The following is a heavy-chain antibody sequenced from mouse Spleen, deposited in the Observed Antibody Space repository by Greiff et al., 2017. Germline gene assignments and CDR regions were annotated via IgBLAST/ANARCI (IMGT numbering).Heavy chain of an antibody. D-gene: IGHD2-4*01. CDR3: ARRADYDDYFDY. V-gene: IGHV5-9-3*01. Sequence: DVHLVESGGGLVKLGGSLKLSCAASGFTFSSYAMSWVRQTPEKRLEWVATISSGGGNTYYPDSVKGRFTISRDNAKNTLYLQMSSLKSEDTAMYYCARRADYDDYFDYWGQGTTLTVSS. CDR2: ISSGGGNT. J-gene: IGHJ2*01. CDR1: GFTFSSYA.